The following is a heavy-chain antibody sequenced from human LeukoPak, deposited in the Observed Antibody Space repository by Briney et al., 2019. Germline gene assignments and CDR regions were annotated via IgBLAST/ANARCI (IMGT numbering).Heavy chain of an antibody. J-gene: IGHJ6*03. Sequence: ASVKVPCKASGYTFTGYYMHWVRQAPGQGLEWMGWINPNSGGTNYAQKFQGRVTMTRDTSISTAYMELSRLRSDDTAVYYCARGAQVVPAARGYYYYMDVWGKGTTVTVSS. CDR3: ARGAQVVPAARGYYYYMDV. CDR1: GYTFTGYY. CDR2: INPNSGGT. V-gene: IGHV1-2*02. D-gene: IGHD2-2*01.